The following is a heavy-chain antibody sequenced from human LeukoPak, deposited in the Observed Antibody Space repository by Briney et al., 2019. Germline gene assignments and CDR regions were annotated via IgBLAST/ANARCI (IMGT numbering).Heavy chain of an antibody. V-gene: IGHV3-11*01. Sequence: GGSLTLSCAASGFTFSDYYMSWIRQAPGKGLEWVSYISSSGSTIYYADSVKGRFTISRDNAKNSLYLQMNSLRAEDTAVYYCASGYSSGWSSIDFDYWGQGTLVTVSS. CDR1: GFTFSDYY. D-gene: IGHD6-19*01. CDR2: ISSSGSTI. CDR3: ASGYSSGWSSIDFDY. J-gene: IGHJ4*02.